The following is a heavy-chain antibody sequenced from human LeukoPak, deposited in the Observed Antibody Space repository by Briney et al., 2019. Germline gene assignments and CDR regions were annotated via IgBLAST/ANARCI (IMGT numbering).Heavy chain of an antibody. D-gene: IGHD3-10*01. V-gene: IGHV1-2*02. CDR3: ARGGGYYGSGSDFDY. CDR1: GYTFTGYY. CDR2: INPNSGGT. Sequence: ASVKLSCKASGYTFTGYYMHWVRQAPGQGLEWMGWINPNSGGTNYAQKFQGRVTMTRDTSISTAYMELSRLRSDDTAVYYCARGGGYYGSGSDFDYWGQGTLVTVSS. J-gene: IGHJ4*02.